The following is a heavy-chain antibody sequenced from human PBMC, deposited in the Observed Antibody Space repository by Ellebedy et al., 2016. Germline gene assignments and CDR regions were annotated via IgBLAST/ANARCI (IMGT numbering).Heavy chain of an antibody. CDR3: ARERDLDYFDY. CDR1: GGTFSNYA. CDR2: IIPIFDIA. J-gene: IGHJ4*02. Sequence: ASVKVSCKASGGTFSNYAISWVRQAPGQGLEWMGGIIPIFDIAKSAQTFQGRVTIIADESTTTAYMELSSLRSEDTAVYYCARERDLDYFDYWGQGTLVTVSS. V-gene: IGHV1-69*13. D-gene: IGHD5-24*01.